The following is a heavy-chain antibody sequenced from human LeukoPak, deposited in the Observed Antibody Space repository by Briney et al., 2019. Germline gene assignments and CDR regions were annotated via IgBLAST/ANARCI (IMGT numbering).Heavy chain of an antibody. CDR1: SGSLSSYY. D-gene: IGHD3-22*01. CDR3: ARGNYYDPTTYYRAFDI. CDR2: IDYSGST. J-gene: IGHJ3*02. V-gene: IGHV4-59*01. Sequence: SETLSLTCTVSSGSLSSYYWSWIRLPPGKGLEWSGYIDYSGSTNYNPSLKSRVSMSVGTSKIQFSLKLSSVTAADTAVYYCARGNYYDPTTYYRAFDIWGQGTMVTVSS.